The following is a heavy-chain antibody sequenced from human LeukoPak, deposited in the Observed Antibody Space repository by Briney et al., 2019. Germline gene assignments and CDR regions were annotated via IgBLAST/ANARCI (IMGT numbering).Heavy chain of an antibody. J-gene: IGHJ4*02. CDR3: ARGGSSGWYDIDY. CDR2: ISYDGSNK. Sequence: GGSLRLSCVASGFTFSSYAMHWVRQAPGGGLEWVAVISYDGSNKYYADSVKGRFTISRDNSKNTLYLQMNSLRAEDRAVYCCARGGSSGWYDIDYWGQGTLVTVSS. V-gene: IGHV3-30-3*01. CDR1: GFTFSSYA. D-gene: IGHD6-19*01.